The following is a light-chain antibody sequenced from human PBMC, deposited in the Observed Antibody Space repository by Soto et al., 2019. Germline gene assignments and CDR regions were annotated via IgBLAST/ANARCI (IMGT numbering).Light chain of an antibody. V-gene: IGLV2-8*01. CDR1: SSDIGAYNS. Sequence: QSALTQPPSASGSPGQSVTISCTGTSSDIGAYNSVSWYQQHPGKAPQLMIYEVNKRPSGVPDRFSGSKSGNTASLTVSGLQAEDEADYYCSSYAGSNTFVVFGGGTKLTVL. CDR3: SSYAGSNTFVV. CDR2: EVN. J-gene: IGLJ2*01.